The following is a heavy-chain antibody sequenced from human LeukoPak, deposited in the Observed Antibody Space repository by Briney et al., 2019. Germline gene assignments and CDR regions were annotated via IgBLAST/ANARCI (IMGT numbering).Heavy chain of an antibody. Sequence: QPGGSLRLSCAASGLPFSSYSMNWVRQAPGKGLEWVSYISSTSTIYYADSVKGRFTISRDNAKNSLYLQMNSLRSQDTVVYYCARSAVAGTISAYWDQGTLVTVSS. J-gene: IGHJ4*02. D-gene: IGHD6-19*01. CDR2: ISSTSTI. CDR1: GLPFSSYS. V-gene: IGHV3-48*01. CDR3: ARSAVAGTISAY.